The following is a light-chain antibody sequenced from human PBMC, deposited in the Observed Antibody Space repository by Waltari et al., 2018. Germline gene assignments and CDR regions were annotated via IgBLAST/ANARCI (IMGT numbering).Light chain of an antibody. J-gene: IGLJ3*02. Sequence: QSVLTPAPSVSAAPGQKVPISCPGSPPNIGNNYVSWYQQFPGTAPKLLIYEDNRRPAGIPDRFSGSKSGASATLGITGLQTGDEANYYCGTWDSSLGIGVLGGGTRVTVL. CDR3: GTWDSSLGIGV. V-gene: IGLV1-51*01. CDR2: EDN. CDR1: PPNIGNNY.